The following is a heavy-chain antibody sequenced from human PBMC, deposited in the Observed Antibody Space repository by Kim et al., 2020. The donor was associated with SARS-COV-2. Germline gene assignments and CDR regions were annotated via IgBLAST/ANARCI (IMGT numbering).Heavy chain of an antibody. CDR2: IYYSGST. V-gene: IGHV4-39*01. D-gene: IGHD6-19*01. Sequence: SETLSLTCTVSGGSISSSSYYWGWIRQPPGKGLEWIGSIYYSGSTYYNPSLKSRVTISVDTSKNQFSLKLSSVTAADTAVYYCARLDTGSGWDLYYYYGMDVWGQGTTVTVSS. J-gene: IGHJ6*02. CDR1: GGSISSSSYY. CDR3: ARLDTGSGWDLYYYYGMDV.